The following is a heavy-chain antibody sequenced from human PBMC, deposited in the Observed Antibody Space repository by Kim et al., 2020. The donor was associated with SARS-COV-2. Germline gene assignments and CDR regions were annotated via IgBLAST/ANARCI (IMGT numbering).Heavy chain of an antibody. CDR2: IWYDGSNK. CDR1: GFTFSSYG. J-gene: IGHJ4*02. V-gene: IGHV3-33*01. CDR3: AREDIVVVPAIDY. D-gene: IGHD2-2*01. Sequence: GGSLRPSCAASGFTFSSYGMHWVRQAPGKGLEWVAVIWYDGSNKYYADSVKGRFTISRDNSKNTLYLQMNSLRAKDTAVYYCAREDIVVVPAIDYWGQGT.